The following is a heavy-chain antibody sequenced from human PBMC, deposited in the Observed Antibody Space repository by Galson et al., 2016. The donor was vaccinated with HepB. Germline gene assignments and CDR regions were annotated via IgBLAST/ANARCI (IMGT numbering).Heavy chain of an antibody. CDR1: GDSFITYA. Sequence: SVKVSCKASGDSFITYAIGWVRLAPGQGLEWMGSIVPILGKAKYAQTFQDRVTVTADSSTGAAYMELSGLRSEDTAVYYCARAREPYIDVLTDSFYYGLDVWGHGTTVIVS. CDR2: IVPILGKA. D-gene: IGHD3-9*01. V-gene: IGHV1-69*04. J-gene: IGHJ6*02. CDR3: ARAREPYIDVLTDSFYYGLDV.